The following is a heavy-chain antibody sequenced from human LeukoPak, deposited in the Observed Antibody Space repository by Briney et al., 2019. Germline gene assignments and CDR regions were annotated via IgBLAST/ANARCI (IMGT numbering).Heavy chain of an antibody. V-gene: IGHV3-33*01. J-gene: IGHJ4*02. Sequence: GRSLRLSCAASGFTFSSYGMHWVRQAPGKGLEWAAVIWYDGSNKYYADSVKGRFTISRDNSKNTLYLQMNSLRAEDTAVYYCARLKDYGDYDVLDYWGQGTLVTVSS. CDR1: GFTFSSYG. CDR3: ARLKDYGDYDVLDY. CDR2: IWYDGSNK. D-gene: IGHD4-17*01.